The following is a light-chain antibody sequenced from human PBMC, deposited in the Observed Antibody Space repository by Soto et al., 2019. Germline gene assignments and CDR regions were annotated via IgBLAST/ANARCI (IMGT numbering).Light chain of an antibody. V-gene: IGLV1-44*01. Sequence: QSVLTQPPSASGTPGQRVTISCSGSSSNIGSNTVNWYQQLPGTAPKLLIYNNNQRPSGVPDRFSVSKSGTSASLAISGLESGDEADYYCAAWDDSLNCHVFGTGTNVTV. J-gene: IGLJ1*01. CDR1: SSNIGSNT. CDR2: NNN. CDR3: AAWDDSLNCHV.